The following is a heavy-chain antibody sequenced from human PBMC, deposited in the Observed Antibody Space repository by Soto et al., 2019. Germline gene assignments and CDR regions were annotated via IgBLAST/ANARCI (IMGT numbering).Heavy chain of an antibody. V-gene: IGHV1-18*01. J-gene: IGHJ6*03. Sequence: ASVKVSCKASGYTFTSYGISWVRQAPGQGLEWMGWISAYNGNTNYAQKLQGRVTMTTDTSTSTAYMELRSLRSDDTAVYYCARDLAMVRGPYYYYMDVWGKGTTVTVSS. CDR3: ARDLAMVRGPYYYYMDV. CDR2: ISAYNGNT. CDR1: GYTFTSYG. D-gene: IGHD3-10*01.